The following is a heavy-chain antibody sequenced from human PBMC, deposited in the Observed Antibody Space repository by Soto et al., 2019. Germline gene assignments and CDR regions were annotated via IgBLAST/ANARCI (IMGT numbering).Heavy chain of an antibody. CDR3: ARSTIFGVEGAFDI. CDR2: IYYSGST. CDR1: GGSISSYY. D-gene: IGHD3-3*01. V-gene: IGHV4-59*08. J-gene: IGHJ3*02. Sequence: QVQLQESGPGLVKPSETLSLTCTVSGGSISSYYWSWIRQPPGKGLEWIGYIYYSGSTNYNPSLKSRVTISVDTSKNQFSLKLSSVTAADTAVYYCARSTIFGVEGAFDIWGQGTMVTVSS.